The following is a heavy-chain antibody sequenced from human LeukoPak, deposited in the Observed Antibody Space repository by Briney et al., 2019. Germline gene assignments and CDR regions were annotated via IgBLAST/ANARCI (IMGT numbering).Heavy chain of an antibody. CDR1: GGSISSGGYS. J-gene: IGHJ3*02. Sequence: SETLSLTCAVSGGSISSGGYSWSWIRQPPGKGLEWIGYIYHSGSTYYNPPLKSRVTISVDTSKNQFSLKLSSVTAADTAVYYCARWVAGAFDIWGQGTMVTVSS. V-gene: IGHV4-30-2*02. CDR2: IYHSGST. CDR3: ARWVAGAFDI. D-gene: IGHD5-24*01.